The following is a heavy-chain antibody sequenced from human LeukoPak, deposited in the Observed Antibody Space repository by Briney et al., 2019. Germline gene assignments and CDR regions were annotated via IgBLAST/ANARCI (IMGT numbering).Heavy chain of an antibody. Sequence: ASVKVSCKASGYTFTSYDINWVRQATGQGLEWMGWMNPNSGNTGYAQKFQGRVTMTRNTSISTAYMELSSLRSEDTALYYCARKAGKYNWFDPWGQGTLVTVSS. D-gene: IGHD1-1*01. V-gene: IGHV1-8*01. J-gene: IGHJ5*02. CDR2: MNPNSGNT. CDR1: GYTFTSYD. CDR3: ARKAGKYNWFDP.